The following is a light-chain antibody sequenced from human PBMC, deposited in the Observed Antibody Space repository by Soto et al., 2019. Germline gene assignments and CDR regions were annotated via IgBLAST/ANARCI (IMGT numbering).Light chain of an antibody. J-gene: IGLJ1*01. CDR2: EVT. V-gene: IGLV2-14*01. CDR1: RSDVGAYNY. Sequence: QSALTQPASVSGSPGQSIAISCTGTRSDVGAYNYVSWYQQHPGKAPKLMISEVTNRPSGVSDRFSGSKSGNTASLTISGLQAEDAADYYCSSFTSRFTLVSGNGTKVTVL. CDR3: SSFTSRFTLV.